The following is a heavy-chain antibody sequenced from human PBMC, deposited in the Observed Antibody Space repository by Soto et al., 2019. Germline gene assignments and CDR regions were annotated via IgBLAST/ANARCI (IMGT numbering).Heavy chain of an antibody. CDR1: GYSISSGYY. CDR2: IYHSGST. J-gene: IGHJ5*02. CDR3: ASGGIAARRYWFDP. D-gene: IGHD6-13*01. V-gene: IGHV4-38-2*01. Sequence: SETLSLNCAVSGYSISSGYYWGWIRQPPGKGLEWIGSIYHSGSTYNNPSLKSRVTISVDTSKNQFSLKLSSVTAADTAVYYCASGGIAARRYWFDPWGQGTLVTVSS.